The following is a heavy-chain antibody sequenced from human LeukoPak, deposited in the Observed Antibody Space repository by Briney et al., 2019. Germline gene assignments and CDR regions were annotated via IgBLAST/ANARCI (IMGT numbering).Heavy chain of an antibody. D-gene: IGHD3-10*01. CDR2: VELSGRT. Sequence: SSETLSLTCGVSGGSISSTNWWTWVRQPPGEGLEWIGEVELSGRTNYNPSLKSRVTISVDTSKNQFSLKLSSVTASDTAVYYCARQGWFGELLSPLDYWGQGTLVTVSS. CDR3: ARQGWFGELLSPLDY. V-gene: IGHV4-4*02. CDR1: GGSISSTNW. J-gene: IGHJ4*02.